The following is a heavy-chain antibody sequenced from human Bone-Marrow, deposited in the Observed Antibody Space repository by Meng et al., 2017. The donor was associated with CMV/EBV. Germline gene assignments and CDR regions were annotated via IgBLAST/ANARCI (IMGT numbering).Heavy chain of an antibody. V-gene: IGHV3-30*19. D-gene: IGHD3-9*01. Sequence: GESLKISCAASGFTFSSYGMHWVRQAPGKGLEWVAVIWYDGSNKYYADSVKGRFTISRDNSKNTLYLQMNSLGAEDTAVYYCARGSILTGYYSPRLVSWGQGTLVTVSS. CDR2: IWYDGSNK. J-gene: IGHJ4*02. CDR1: GFTFSSYG. CDR3: ARGSILTGYYSPRLVS.